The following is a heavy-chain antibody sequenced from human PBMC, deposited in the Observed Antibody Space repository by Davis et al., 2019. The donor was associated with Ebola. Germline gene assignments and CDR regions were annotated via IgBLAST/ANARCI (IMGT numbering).Heavy chain of an antibody. D-gene: IGHD1-26*01. J-gene: IGHJ4*02. CDR3: AREPGVGATGCLDY. CDR2: ISSTSSTI. CDR1: GFTFSTYS. V-gene: IGHV3-48*01. Sequence: PGGSLRLSCAASGFTFSTYSMNWVRQAAGKGLEWLSYISSTSSTIFYADSVKGRFTISRDNSKNTLYLQMNSLRAEDTAVYYCAREPGVGATGCLDYWGQGTLVTVSS.